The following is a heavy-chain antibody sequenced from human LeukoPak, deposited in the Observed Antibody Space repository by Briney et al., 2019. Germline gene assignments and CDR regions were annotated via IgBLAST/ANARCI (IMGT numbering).Heavy chain of an antibody. CDR2: FDPEDGET. CDR1: GYTLTELS. D-gene: IGHD4-11*01. Sequence: ASVKVSCKVSGYTLTELSMHWVRQAPGKGLEWMGGFDPEDGETIYAQKFQGRVTMTEDTSTDTAYMELSSLRSEDTAVHYCATHNYGGGNWFDPWGQGTLVTVSS. J-gene: IGHJ5*02. CDR3: ATHNYGGGNWFDP. V-gene: IGHV1-24*01.